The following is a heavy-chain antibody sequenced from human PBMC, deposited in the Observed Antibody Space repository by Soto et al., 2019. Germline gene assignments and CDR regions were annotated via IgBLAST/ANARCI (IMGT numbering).Heavy chain of an antibody. D-gene: IGHD3-3*01. J-gene: IGHJ6*03. CDR3: ARYLRNGLYYMDV. CDR1: GDSINSDY. CDR2: IYNSGST. V-gene: IGHV4-59*08. Sequence: SGTLSLTCTVSGDSINSDYWSWVRQPPGKGLEWIGYIYNSGSTNYNPSLKSRVTMSLDPSKNQFSLKLSSVTAADTAVYYCARYLRNGLYYMDVWGEGTTVTVSS.